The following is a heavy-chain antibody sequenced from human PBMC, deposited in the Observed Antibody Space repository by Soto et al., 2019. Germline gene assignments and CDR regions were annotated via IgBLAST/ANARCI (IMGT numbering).Heavy chain of an antibody. Sequence: QVQLVQSGAEVKKPGSSVKVSCKASGGTFSSYTISWVRQAPGQGLEWMGRIIPILGIANYAQKFQGRVTITADKSTSTAYMELSSLRSEDTAVYYCARETVDTAMVTIPWGQGTLVTVSS. CDR3: ARETVDTAMVTIP. J-gene: IGHJ5*02. CDR1: GGTFSSYT. D-gene: IGHD5-18*01. V-gene: IGHV1-69*08. CDR2: IIPILGIA.